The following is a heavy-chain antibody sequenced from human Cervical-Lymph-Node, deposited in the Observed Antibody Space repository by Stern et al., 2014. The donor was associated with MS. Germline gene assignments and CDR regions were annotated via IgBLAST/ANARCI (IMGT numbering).Heavy chain of an antibody. CDR1: GASINRGGSY. J-gene: IGHJ4*02. CDR2: IYYAGDT. Sequence: VQLVESGPGLVKPSQTLSLTCTVSGASINRGGSYWSWIRQHPGKGLEWIGYIYYAGDTYYNPSLKSRVTILMDTSKNQFSLKLSSVTAADTAVYYCARDRATLDFDYWGQGSLVTVSS. V-gene: IGHV4-31*02. CDR3: ARDRATLDFDY. D-gene: IGHD5-12*01.